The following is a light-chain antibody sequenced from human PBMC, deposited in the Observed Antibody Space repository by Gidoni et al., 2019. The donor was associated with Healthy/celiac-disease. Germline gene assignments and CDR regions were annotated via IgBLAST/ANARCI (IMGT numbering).Light chain of an antibody. CDR2: GAS. Sequence: EIVLTQSPGTLSLSPGERATLSCRASQSVSSSYLAWYQQKPCQAPRLLIYGASSRATGIPDRFSGIGSGTDFTLTISRLKPEDFAVYYCQQYGSSPYTFGQGTKLEIK. CDR3: QQYGSSPYT. J-gene: IGKJ2*01. CDR1: QSVSSSY. V-gene: IGKV3-20*01.